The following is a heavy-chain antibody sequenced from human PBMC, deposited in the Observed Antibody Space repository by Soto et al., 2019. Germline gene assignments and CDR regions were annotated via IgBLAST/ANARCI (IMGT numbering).Heavy chain of an antibody. CDR3: ARLDNYYYYGMDV. Sequence: SETLSLTCAVYGGSFSGYYWSWIRQPPGKGLEWIGEINHSGSTNYNPSLKSRVTISVDTSKNQFSLKLSSVTAADTAVYYCARLDNYYYYGMDVWGQGTTVTVSS. V-gene: IGHV4-34*01. J-gene: IGHJ6*02. D-gene: IGHD2-2*03. CDR2: INHSGST. CDR1: GGSFSGYY.